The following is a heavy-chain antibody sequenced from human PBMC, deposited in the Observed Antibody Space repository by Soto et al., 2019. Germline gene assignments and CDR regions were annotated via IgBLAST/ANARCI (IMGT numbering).Heavy chain of an antibody. V-gene: IGHV1-2*02. Sequence: ASVKVSCKTSGYAFTGYYMHWVRLAPGQRLEWMGWFNPNSGDTKYAQKFEGRVAMTRDTSIGTAYMELSSLRSDDTAVYCCARGTSAIALLDRWGQGTLVTVSS. CDR1: GYAFTGYY. CDR2: FNPNSGDT. D-gene: IGHD6-13*01. CDR3: ARGTSAIALLDR. J-gene: IGHJ5*02.